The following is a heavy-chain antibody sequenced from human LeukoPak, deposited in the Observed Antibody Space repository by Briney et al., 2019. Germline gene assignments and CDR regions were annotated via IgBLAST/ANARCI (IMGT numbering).Heavy chain of an antibody. Sequence: GGSLRLSCAASGFXVSSNYISWVRQAPGKGLEWLSVIYSGGSTYYADSVKGRFTISRHNSKNTLYLQMNSLRAQDTAVYYCARALGYCSGGSCSNWFDPWGQGTLVTVSS. V-gene: IGHV3-53*04. CDR2: IYSGGST. D-gene: IGHD2-15*01. CDR1: GFXVSSNY. CDR3: ARALGYCSGGSCSNWFDP. J-gene: IGHJ5*02.